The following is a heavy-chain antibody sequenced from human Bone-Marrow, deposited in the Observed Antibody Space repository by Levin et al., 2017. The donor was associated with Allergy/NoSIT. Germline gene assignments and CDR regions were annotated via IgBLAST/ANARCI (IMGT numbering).Heavy chain of an antibody. Sequence: GGSLRLSCAASGFTFNNHAMSWVRQAPGKGLEWVSGIYSGGTTYHAESVKGRFTISRDNSKNTVYLQMNSLRDEDTAVYYCVKDFSDWKYLVFFDVWGQGTMVTVSS. V-gene: IGHV3-23*01. CDR1: GFTFNNHA. CDR3: VKDFSDWKYLVFFDV. D-gene: IGHD1-7*01. CDR2: IYSGGTT. J-gene: IGHJ3*01.